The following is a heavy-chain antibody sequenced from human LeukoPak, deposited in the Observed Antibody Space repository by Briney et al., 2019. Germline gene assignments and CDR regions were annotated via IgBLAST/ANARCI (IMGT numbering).Heavy chain of an antibody. CDR1: GYTFTGHY. D-gene: IGHD2-21*02. Sequence: ASVKVSCKASGYTFTGHYMHWVRQAPGQGLEWMGWISPFNGKTRFAEEFQDRLTMTTDTPTRTAYMVLRSLRSDDTAVYYCVRDRDATPDDVRDYWGQGTLVTVSS. CDR2: ISPFNGKT. V-gene: IGHV1-18*04. CDR3: VRDRDATPDDVRDY. J-gene: IGHJ4*02.